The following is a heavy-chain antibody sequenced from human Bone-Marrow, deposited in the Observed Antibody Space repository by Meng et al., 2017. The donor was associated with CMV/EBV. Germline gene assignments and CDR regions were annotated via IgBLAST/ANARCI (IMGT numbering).Heavy chain of an antibody. D-gene: IGHD3-22*01. J-gene: IGHJ4*02. Sequence: GESLKISCAASGFTFSSYWMSWVRQAPGKGLEWVSAISGSGGSTYYADSVKGRFTISRDNSKNTLYLQMNSLRAEDTAVYYCAKRRDYYDSSGYSYWGQGTLVTVSS. V-gene: IGHV3-23*01. CDR2: ISGSGGST. CDR1: GFTFSSYW. CDR3: AKRRDYYDSSGYSY.